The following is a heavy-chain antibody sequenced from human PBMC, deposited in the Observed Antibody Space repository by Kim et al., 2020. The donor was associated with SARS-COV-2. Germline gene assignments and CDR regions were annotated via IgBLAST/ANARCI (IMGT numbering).Heavy chain of an antibody. CDR2: GGSK. D-gene: IGHD6-25*01. J-gene: IGHJ4*02. Sequence: GGSKTYADSVKGRFTISRDNSKNTLYLQMNSLRAEDTAVYYCAKGRLLDYWGQGTLVTVSS. CDR3: AKGRLLDY. V-gene: IGHV3-23*01.